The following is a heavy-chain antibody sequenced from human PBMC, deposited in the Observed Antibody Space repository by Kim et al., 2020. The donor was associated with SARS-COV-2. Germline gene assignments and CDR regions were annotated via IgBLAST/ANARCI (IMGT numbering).Heavy chain of an antibody. J-gene: IGHJ4*02. CDR2: IKGDGSDK. CDR3: AKEHWGPEY. Sequence: GGSLRLSCAASGFTFSRYWMTWVRQAPGKGLEWVANIKGDGSDKNYVDSVKGRFTISRDNAKNSVYVQMNSLRVEATAVYYCAKEHWGPEYWGQGILVIV. D-gene: IGHD7-27*01. V-gene: IGHV3-7*01. CDR1: GFTFSRYW.